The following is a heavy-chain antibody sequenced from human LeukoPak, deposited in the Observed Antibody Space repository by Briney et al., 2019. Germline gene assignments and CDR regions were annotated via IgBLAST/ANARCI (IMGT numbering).Heavy chain of an antibody. CDR3: AREVVAATGEVDDYYYGIDV. J-gene: IGHJ6*02. V-gene: IGHV3-33*01. CDR2: IWYDGSNK. Sequence: GESLRDSCAASGFTFSSYGMHWVRQAPGKGLEWVAVIWYDGSNKYYADSVKGRFTISRDNSKNTLYLQMNSLRAEDTAVYYCAREVVAATGEVDDYYYGIDVWGQGTTVTVSS. D-gene: IGHD2-15*01. CDR1: GFTFSSYG.